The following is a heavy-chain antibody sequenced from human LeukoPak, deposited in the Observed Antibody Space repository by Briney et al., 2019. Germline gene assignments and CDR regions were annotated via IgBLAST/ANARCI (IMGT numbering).Heavy chain of an antibody. CDR1: GGSISSYY. J-gene: IGHJ6*03. Sequence: PSETLSLTCTVSGGSISSYYWSWIRQPPGKGLEWIGYIYYSGSTNYNPSLKSRVTISVDTSKNQFSLKLSSVTAADTTVYYCARGLNDDFWSGTNDGYYYYYYYMDVWGKGTTVTI. CDR3: ARGLNDDFWSGTNDGYYYYYYYMDV. CDR2: IYYSGST. D-gene: IGHD3-3*01. V-gene: IGHV4-59*01.